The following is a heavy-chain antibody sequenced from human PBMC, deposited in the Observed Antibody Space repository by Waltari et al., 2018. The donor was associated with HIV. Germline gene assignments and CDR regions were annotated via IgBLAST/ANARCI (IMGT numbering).Heavy chain of an antibody. CDR1: GFPFTGYD. J-gene: IGHJ6*02. V-gene: IGHV3-30*02. D-gene: IGHD4-4*01. CDR3: AKEGATLTTSAYFYYYGMDV. Sequence: AASGFPFTGYDIHWIRSAPGKGLEWVAFMRYDGTNKYYAGSVKGRFTISRDNSKNSLYLQMNSLRAEDTALYYCAKEGATLTTSAYFYYYGMDVWGQGTTVTVSS. CDR2: MRYDGTNK.